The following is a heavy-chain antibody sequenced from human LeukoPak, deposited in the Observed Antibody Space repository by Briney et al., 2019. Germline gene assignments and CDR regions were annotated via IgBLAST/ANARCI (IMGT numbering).Heavy chain of an antibody. V-gene: IGHV3-23*01. CDR2: ISGSGGST. CDR1: GFTFSSYA. CDR3: AKDRAGYSYGHFDY. Sequence: GGSLRLSCAASGFTFSSYAMSWVRQAPGKGLEWVSAISGSGGSTYYADSVKGRFTISRDNSKNTLYLRMNSLRAEDTAVYYCAKDRAGYSYGHFDYWGQGTLVTVSS. D-gene: IGHD5-18*01. J-gene: IGHJ4*02.